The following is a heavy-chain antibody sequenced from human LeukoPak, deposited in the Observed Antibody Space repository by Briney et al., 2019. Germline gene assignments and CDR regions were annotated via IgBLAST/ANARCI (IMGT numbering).Heavy chain of an antibody. D-gene: IGHD4/OR15-4a*01. CDR1: RFTFSSYA. V-gene: IGHV3-30-3*01. CDR2: ISYDGSNK. CDR3: ARDQPIANPWAAWHYFDY. J-gene: IGHJ4*02. Sequence: PGGSLRLSCAASRFTFSSYAMHWVRQAPGKGLEWVAVISYDGSNKYYADSVKGRFTISRDNSKNTLYLQMNSLRAEDTAVYYCARDQPIANPWAAWHYFDYWGLGTLVTVSS.